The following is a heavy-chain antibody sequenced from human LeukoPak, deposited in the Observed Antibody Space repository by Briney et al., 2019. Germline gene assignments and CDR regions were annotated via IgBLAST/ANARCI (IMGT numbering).Heavy chain of an antibody. CDR2: ISHGGSS. CDR1: GGSFSAYY. D-gene: IGHD6-6*01. V-gene: IGHV4-34*01. J-gene: IGHJ6*03. CDR3: ARGSSSSSLGYYMDV. Sequence: SETLSLTCAVSGGSFSAYYWSWIRQPPGKGLEWIGEISHGGSSNYNPSLKSRVTIAIDTSNNQISLKLTSVTAADTAVYYCARGSSSSSLGYYMDVWGKGTTVTVSS.